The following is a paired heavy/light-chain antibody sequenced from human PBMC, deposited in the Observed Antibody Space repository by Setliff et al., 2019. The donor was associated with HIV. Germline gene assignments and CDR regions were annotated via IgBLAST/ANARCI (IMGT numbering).Heavy chain of an antibody. CDR1: GFTFRDFG. Sequence: QAQLLESGGGVVQPGGSLRLSCAASGFTFRDFGMHWVRQTPGTGLEWVAFIRYDDTAQYYSDSVKGRFTISRDNSDNTLSLQMNSLRLEDAAIYYCARDRGYIGRYFDLWGRGTLVTVSS. V-gene: IGHV3-30*02. D-gene: IGHD6-25*01. J-gene: IGHJ2*01. CDR3: ARDRGYIGRYFDL. CDR2: IRYDDTAQ.
Light chain of an antibody. V-gene: IGLV3-21*02. CDR3: QVWDSSSDHAI. CDR2: DDT. J-gene: IGLJ2*01. Sequence: SYVLTQQPSVSVAPGQTASITCGGNGIGSKPVHWYQQKPGQAPVLVVYDDTFRPSGIPERFSGSNSGNMATLTITRVEAGDEVDYYCQVWDSSSDHAIFGGGTRLTVL. CDR1: GIGSKP.